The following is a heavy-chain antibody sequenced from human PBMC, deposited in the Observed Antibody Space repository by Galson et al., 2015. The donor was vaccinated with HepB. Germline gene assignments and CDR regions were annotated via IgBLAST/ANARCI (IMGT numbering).Heavy chain of an antibody. J-gene: IGHJ4*02. D-gene: IGHD5-18*01. CDR3: ASGYSYGSDY. CDR1: GGSFSGYY. CDR2: INHSGST. Sequence: ETLSLTCAVYGGSFSGYYWSWIRQPPGKGLEWIGEINHSGSTNYNPSLKSRVTISVDTSKNQFSLKLSSVTAADTAVYYCASGYSYGSDYWGQGTLVTVSS. V-gene: IGHV4-34*01.